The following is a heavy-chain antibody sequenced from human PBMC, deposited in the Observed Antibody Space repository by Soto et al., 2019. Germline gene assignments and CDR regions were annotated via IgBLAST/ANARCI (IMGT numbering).Heavy chain of an antibody. V-gene: IGHV4-30-4*02. CDR3: ARFRCGGDFYYDY. D-gene: IGHD2-21*02. CDR2: IYYSGST. J-gene: IGHJ4*02. CDR1: GGSISSGDYY. Sequence: SETLSLTCTVSGGSISSGDYYWSWIRQPPGKSLERIGYIYYSGSTYYTPSLKSRITISVDTSKNQFSLKLSSVTVAVIAVYYCARFRCGGDFYYDYWGQGTLVTVSS.